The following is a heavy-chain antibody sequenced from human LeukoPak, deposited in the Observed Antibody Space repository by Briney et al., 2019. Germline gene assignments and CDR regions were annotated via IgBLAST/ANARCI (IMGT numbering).Heavy chain of an antibody. CDR3: ASHHSSGGDYFDF. Sequence: SETLSLTCTVSGASISSSSYYWGWIRQPPGKGLEWIGSLHYSGITYYNPSLNSRVTISLDRSNNQYSLKLTSVAAADTALYYCASHHSSGGDYFDFWGQGTLVTVSS. D-gene: IGHD6-25*01. J-gene: IGHJ4*02. CDR1: GASISSSSYY. CDR2: LHYSGIT. V-gene: IGHV4-39*01.